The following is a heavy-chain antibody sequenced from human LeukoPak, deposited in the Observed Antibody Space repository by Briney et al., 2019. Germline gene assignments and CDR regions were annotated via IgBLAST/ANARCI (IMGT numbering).Heavy chain of an antibody. D-gene: IGHD6-19*01. V-gene: IGHV3-23*01. CDR2: ISGSGGST. CDR1: GFTFSSYA. CDR3: AKDRTYYSSGFADAFDI. Sequence: PGGSLRLSCAASGFTFSSYAMSWVRQAPGKGLKWVSAISGSGGSTYYADSVKGRFTISRDNSKNTLYLQMNSLRAEDTAVYYCAKDRTYYSSGFADAFDIWGQGTMVTVSS. J-gene: IGHJ3*02.